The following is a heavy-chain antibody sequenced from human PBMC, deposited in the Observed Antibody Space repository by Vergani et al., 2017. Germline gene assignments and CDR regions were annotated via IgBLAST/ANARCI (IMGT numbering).Heavy chain of an antibody. D-gene: IGHD3-22*01. CDR1: GFTFSSYA. J-gene: IGHJ5*02. V-gene: IGHV3-23*01. CDR2: ISGSGGNT. Sequence: EVQLLESGGGLVQPGGSLRLSCAASGFTFSSYAMSWVRQVPGKGLEWVSGISGSGGNTYYANSVKGRFTISRDNSKNTLYLQMNSLRADDTAVYYCARHSSGYSWGQGTLVTVSS. CDR3: ARHSSGYS.